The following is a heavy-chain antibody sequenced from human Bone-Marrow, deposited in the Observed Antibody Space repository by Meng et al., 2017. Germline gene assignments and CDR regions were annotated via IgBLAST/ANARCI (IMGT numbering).Heavy chain of an antibody. CDR1: GYNFPDYW. D-gene: IGHD3-10*01. CDR3: ARDRYFAGSESYTSFDN. V-gene: IGHV1-2*06. J-gene: IGHJ4*02. Sequence: ASVKVSCKPSGYNFPDYWLHWVRRAPGQGLEWMGRIDPKSGDTHYAQRFQGRVTMTGDTSISTAYMELSGLRSDDTAVYYCARDRYFAGSESYTSFDNWGQGTLVTVSS. CDR2: IDPKSGDT.